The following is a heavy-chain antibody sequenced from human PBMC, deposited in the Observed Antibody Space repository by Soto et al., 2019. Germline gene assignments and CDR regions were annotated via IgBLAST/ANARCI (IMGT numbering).Heavy chain of an antibody. CDR3: ARDHSSYIDN. J-gene: IGHJ4*02. CDR2: IWYDGSNK. V-gene: IGHV3-33*01. Sequence: GGSLRLSCAASGFTFSSYGMHWVRQAPGKGLEWVAVIWYDGSNKYYADSVKGRFTISRDNSKNTLYLQMNSLRAEDKAVSFCARDHSSYIDNWGQETLVNISS. CDR1: GFTFSSYG. D-gene: IGHD6-6*01.